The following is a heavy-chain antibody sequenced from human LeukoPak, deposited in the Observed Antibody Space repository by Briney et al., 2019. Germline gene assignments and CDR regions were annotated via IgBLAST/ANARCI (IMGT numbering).Heavy chain of an antibody. D-gene: IGHD3-10*01. J-gene: IGHJ4*02. CDR3: ARDLQGGLGFDY. Sequence: SETLSLTCAVYGGSFSGYYWSWIRQPPGKGLEWIGEINHSGSTNYNPSLKSRVTISVDTSKNQLSLKLSSVTAADTAVYYCARDLQGGLGFDYWGQGTLVTVSS. V-gene: IGHV4-34*01. CDR2: INHSGST. CDR1: GGSFSGYY.